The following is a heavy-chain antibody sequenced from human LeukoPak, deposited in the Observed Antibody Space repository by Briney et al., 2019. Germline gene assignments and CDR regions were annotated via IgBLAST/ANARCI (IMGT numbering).Heavy chain of an antibody. CDR2: INIDGTTT. Sequence: GGSLRLSCAASGFTFTRYWMHWVRQVPGKGLVWVSRINIDGTTTNYVDSVKGRFTISRDNAKSSLYLQMNSLRDEDTAVYYCVTGAGGMDYWGQGALVTVSS. J-gene: IGHJ4*02. D-gene: IGHD3-16*01. CDR3: VTGAGGMDY. CDR1: GFTFTRYW. V-gene: IGHV3-74*01.